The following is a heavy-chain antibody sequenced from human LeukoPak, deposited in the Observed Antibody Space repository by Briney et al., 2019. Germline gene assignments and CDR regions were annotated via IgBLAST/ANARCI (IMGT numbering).Heavy chain of an antibody. CDR2: INHSGST. D-gene: IGHD6-19*01. J-gene: IGHJ5*02. CDR3: ARALSLAVAGSTWFDP. CDR1: GGSFSGYY. V-gene: IGHV4-34*01. Sequence: KASETLSLTCAVYGGSFSGYYWSWIRQPPGKGLEWIGEINHSGSTNYNPSLKSRVTISVDTSKNQFSLKLSSVTAADTAVYYCARALSLAVAGSTWFDPWGQGTLVTVSS.